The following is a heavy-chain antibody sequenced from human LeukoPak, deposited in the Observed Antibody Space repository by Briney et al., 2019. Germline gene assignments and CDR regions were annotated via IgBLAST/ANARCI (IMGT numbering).Heavy chain of an antibody. D-gene: IGHD5-24*01. CDR2: ISGSGGST. V-gene: IGHV3-23*01. CDR3: VKDRIRDGYT. J-gene: IGHJ5*02. Sequence: GGSLRLSCAASGSTFSSYGMSWVRQAPGKGLEWVSAISGSGGSTYYADSVKGRFTISRDNSKNTLYLQMNSLRAEDTAVYYCVKDRIRDGYTWGQGTLVTVSS. CDR1: GSTFSSYG.